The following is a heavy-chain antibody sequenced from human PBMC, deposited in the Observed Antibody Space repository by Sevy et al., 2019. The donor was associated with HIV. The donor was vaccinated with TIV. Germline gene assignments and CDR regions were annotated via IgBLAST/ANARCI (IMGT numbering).Heavy chain of an antibody. CDR3: AKGGGGYYDPDEIAYYFYYYNMDV. V-gene: IGHV3-23*01. CDR2: ISGSGTRT. D-gene: IGHD3-22*01. J-gene: IGHJ6*03. CDR1: GFSFDSYG. Sequence: GGSLRLSCAVSGFSFDSYGMTWVRQAPGKGLEWVSAISGSGTRTYYADSVKGRFIISRDNSKNTLDLQMNSLRADDTAIYYCAKGGGGYYDPDEIAYYFYYYNMDVWGKGTTVTVSS.